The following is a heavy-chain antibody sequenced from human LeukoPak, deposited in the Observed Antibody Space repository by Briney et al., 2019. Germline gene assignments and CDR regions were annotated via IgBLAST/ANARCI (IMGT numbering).Heavy chain of an antibody. CDR1: GYTFTDYY. D-gene: IGHD1-1*01. V-gene: IGHV1-2*02. Sequence: ASVTVSFKASGYTFTDYYMHWVRQAPGQGREWMGWINPNSGGTNYAQKFQGRVTMTSDTSISTAYMDLSRLRSDDTAVYYCARDRTFFDYWGQGTLVTVSS. CDR2: INPNSGGT. CDR3: ARDRTFFDY. J-gene: IGHJ4*02.